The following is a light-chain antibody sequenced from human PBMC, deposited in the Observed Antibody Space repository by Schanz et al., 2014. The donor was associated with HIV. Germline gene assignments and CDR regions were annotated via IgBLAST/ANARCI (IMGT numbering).Light chain of an antibody. CDR2: DVS. CDR3: SSYPSSSTVV. J-gene: IGLJ2*01. Sequence: QSALTQPASVSGTPGQSITISCTGSSSDVGGYNYVSWYQQHPDKAPKLMIYDVSDRPSGVSNRFSGSKSGNTASLTISGLQADDEADYYCSSYPSSSTVVFGGGTKLTVL. V-gene: IGLV2-14*03. CDR1: SSDVGGYNY.